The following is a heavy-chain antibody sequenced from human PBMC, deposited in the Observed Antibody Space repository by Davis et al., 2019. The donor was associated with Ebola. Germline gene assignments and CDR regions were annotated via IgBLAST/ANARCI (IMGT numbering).Heavy chain of an antibody. D-gene: IGHD4-11*01. CDR1: GFSLSTSGVG. CDR3: ARMSSNYRVNWFDP. V-gene: IGHV2-5*01. Sequence: SGPTLVKPTQTLTLTCTFSGFSLSTSGVGVGWIRQPPGKALEWLALIYWNDDKRYSPSLKSRLTITKDTSKNQVVLTMTNMDPVDTATYYCARMSSNYRVNWFDPWGQGTLVTVSS. CDR2: IYWNDDK. J-gene: IGHJ5*02.